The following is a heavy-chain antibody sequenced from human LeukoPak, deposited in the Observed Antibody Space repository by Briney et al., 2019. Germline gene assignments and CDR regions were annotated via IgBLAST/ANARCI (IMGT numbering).Heavy chain of an antibody. D-gene: IGHD1-26*01. V-gene: IGHV4-4*08. CDR3: TRSREGWFDP. CDR2: IYTSGST. CDR1: GGSISSYY. J-gene: IGHJ5*02. Sequence: SETLSLTCTVSGGSISSYYWSWIRQPPGKGLEWIGYIYTSGSTNYNPSLKSRVSMSVDTSKNQFSLKLTSVTAADTAVYYCTRSREGWFDPWGQGTLVTVSS.